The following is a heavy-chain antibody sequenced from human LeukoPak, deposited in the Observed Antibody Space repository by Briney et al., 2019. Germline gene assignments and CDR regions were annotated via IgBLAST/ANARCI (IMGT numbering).Heavy chain of an antibody. V-gene: IGHV3-23*01. CDR1: GFTFSSYA. J-gene: IGHJ5*02. CDR2: ISGSGGCT. CDR3: AKDSRRSGYSSSFNWFDP. Sequence: GGSLRLSCAASGFTFSSYAMSWVRQAPGKGLEWVSAISGSGGCTYYADSVKGRFTISRDNSKNTLYLQMNSLRAEDTAVYYCAKDSRRSGYSSSFNWFDPWGQGTLVTVSS. D-gene: IGHD6-6*01.